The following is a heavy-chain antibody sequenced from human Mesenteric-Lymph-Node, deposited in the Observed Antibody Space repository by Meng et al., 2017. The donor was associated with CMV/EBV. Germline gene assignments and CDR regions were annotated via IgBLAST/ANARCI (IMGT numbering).Heavy chain of an antibody. D-gene: IGHD3-3*01. Sequence: SGYTFTGYYMHWVRQVPGQGLEWMGWINPNSGGTNYAQKFQGRVTMTRDTSISTAYMELSRLRSDDTAVYYCARDGHDFWSGYFDYWGQGTLVTVSS. CDR1: GYTFTGYY. CDR3: ARDGHDFWSGYFDY. J-gene: IGHJ4*02. V-gene: IGHV1-2*02. CDR2: INPNSGGT.